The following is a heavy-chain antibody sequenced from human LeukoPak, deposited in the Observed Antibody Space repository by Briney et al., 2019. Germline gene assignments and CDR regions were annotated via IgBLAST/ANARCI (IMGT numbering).Heavy chain of an antibody. CDR2: INPDSGFT. D-gene: IGHD3-16*01. Sequence: ASVKVSCKASGYEFTDDYMHWVRQAPGQGLEFMGWINPDSGFTNYAQKFKGRVTMTRDTSISTAYLEVRSLTSDDTAVYYCAPTAEAYTSWWKVWGQGTLVTVSS. CDR3: APTAEAYTSWWKV. J-gene: IGHJ4*02. CDR1: GYEFTDDY. V-gene: IGHV1-2*02.